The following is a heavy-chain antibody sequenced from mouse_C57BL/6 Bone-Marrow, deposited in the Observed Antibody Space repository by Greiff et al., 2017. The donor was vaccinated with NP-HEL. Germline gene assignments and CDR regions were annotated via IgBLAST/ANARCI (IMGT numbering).Heavy chain of an antibody. Sequence: DVKLQESGPGLVKPSQSLSLTCSVTGYSITSGYYWNWIRQFPGNKLEWMGYISYDGSNNYNPSLKNRISITRDTSKNQFFLKLNSVTTEDTATYYCASMRSGAMDYWGQGTSVTVSS. CDR3: ASMRSGAMDY. CDR2: ISYDGSN. J-gene: IGHJ4*01. D-gene: IGHD4-1*01. CDR1: GYSITSGYY. V-gene: IGHV3-6*01.